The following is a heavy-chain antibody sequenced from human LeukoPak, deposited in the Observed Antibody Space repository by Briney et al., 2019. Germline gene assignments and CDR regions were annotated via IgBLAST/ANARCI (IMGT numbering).Heavy chain of an antibody. CDR1: GFTFSTYS. CDR2: IRSSSSTI. CDR3: ARKMKTGDRVGTFDI. J-gene: IGHJ3*02. V-gene: IGHV3-48*04. Sequence: PGGCLRLSCAASGFTFSTYSMNWVRQAPGKGLEWVSYIRSSSSTIYYADSVQGRFTISRDNAKNSLYLQMNSLTAEDTAVYYCARKMKTGDRVGTFDICGQGTMVTVSS. D-gene: IGHD1-1*01.